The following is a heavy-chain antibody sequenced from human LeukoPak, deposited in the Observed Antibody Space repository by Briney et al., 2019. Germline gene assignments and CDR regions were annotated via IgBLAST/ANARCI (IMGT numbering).Heavy chain of an antibody. V-gene: IGHV4-39*07. CDR1: GGSISSSSYY. D-gene: IGHD6-6*01. Sequence: SETLSLTCTVSGGSISSSSYYWGWIRQPPGKGLEWIGSIYYSGSTYYNPSLKSRVTISVDTSKNQFSLKLSSVTAADTAVYYCARDPIAARPGLYYLDYWGQGTLVTVSS. CDR2: IYYSGST. CDR3: ARDPIAARPGLYYLDY. J-gene: IGHJ4*02.